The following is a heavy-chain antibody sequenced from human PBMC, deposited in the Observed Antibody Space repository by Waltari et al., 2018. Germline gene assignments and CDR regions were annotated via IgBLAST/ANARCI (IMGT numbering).Heavy chain of an antibody. Sequence: QLQLQESGPGLVKPSETLSLTCTVSGGSISSSSYYWGWIRQPPGKGLGWIGSIYYSGSTYYNPSLKSRVTISVDTSKNQFSLKLSSVTAADTAVYYCAREEAGSMITFGGVIVPYFDYWGQGTLVTVSS. V-gene: IGHV4-39*07. CDR2: IYYSGST. D-gene: IGHD3-16*02. J-gene: IGHJ4*02. CDR3: AREEAGSMITFGGVIVPYFDY. CDR1: GGSISSSSYY.